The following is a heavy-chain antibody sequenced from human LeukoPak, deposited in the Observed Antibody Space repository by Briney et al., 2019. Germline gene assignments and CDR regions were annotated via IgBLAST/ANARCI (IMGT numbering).Heavy chain of an antibody. CDR3: ARADYDSSGIYFDY. Sequence: SESLSLTCTVSGGSISSYYWSWIRQPPGKGLEWIGYIYYSGSTNYNPSLKSRVTISVDTSKNQFSLKLSSVTAADTAVYYCARADYDSSGIYFDYWGQGTLVTVSS. J-gene: IGHJ4*02. CDR1: GGSISSYY. D-gene: IGHD3-22*01. CDR2: IYYSGST. V-gene: IGHV4-59*01.